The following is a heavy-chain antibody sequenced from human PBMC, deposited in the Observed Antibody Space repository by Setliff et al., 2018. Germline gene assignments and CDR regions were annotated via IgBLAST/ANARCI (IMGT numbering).Heavy chain of an antibody. Sequence: PGGSLRLSCAASGFTFTNYIIHWVRQAPGKGLKWVAVISYDGNNKYYADSVKGRFSISSDNSKDTLYLQMNSLRAEDTAVYYCASRVYGDYEVFYWGQGTLVTVS. V-gene: IGHV3-30-3*01. J-gene: IGHJ4*02. CDR2: ISYDGNNK. CDR1: GFTFTNYI. D-gene: IGHD4-17*01. CDR3: ASRVYGDYEVFY.